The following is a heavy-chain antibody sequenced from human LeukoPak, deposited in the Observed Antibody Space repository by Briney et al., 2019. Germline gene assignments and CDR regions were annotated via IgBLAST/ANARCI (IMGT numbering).Heavy chain of an antibody. CDR2: ISSSGSTI. V-gene: IGHV3-11*01. Sequence: GGSLRLSCAASGFTFSDYYMSWIRQAPGKGLEWVSYISSSGSTIYYADSVKGQFTISRDNAKNSLYLQMNSLRAEDTAVYYCARRYDFWSGYYGSKQYGMDVWGQGTTVTVSS. CDR1: GFTFSDYY. CDR3: ARRYDFWSGYYGSKQYGMDV. J-gene: IGHJ6*02. D-gene: IGHD3-3*01.